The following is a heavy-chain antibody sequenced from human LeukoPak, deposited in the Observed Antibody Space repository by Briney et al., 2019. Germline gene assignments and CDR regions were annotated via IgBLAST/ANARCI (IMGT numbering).Heavy chain of an antibody. V-gene: IGHV3-7*01. Sequence: PGGSLRLSCAASGFTFSTYWMSWVRQAPGKGLECVANINQDGSQKYSVDSVKGRFTISRDNAKNSLYLQMNSLRAEDTAVYYCARWAVTSNYYYSYGMDVWGQGTTVTVSS. J-gene: IGHJ6*02. D-gene: IGHD4-17*01. CDR1: GFTFSTYW. CDR3: ARWAVTSNYYYSYGMDV. CDR2: INQDGSQK.